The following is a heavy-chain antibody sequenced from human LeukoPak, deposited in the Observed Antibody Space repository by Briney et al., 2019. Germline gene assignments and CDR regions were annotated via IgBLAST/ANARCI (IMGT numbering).Heavy chain of an antibody. CDR2: IIPILGIA. CDR1: GYTFTSYG. D-gene: IGHD6-13*01. Sequence: GASVKVSCKASGYTFTSYGISWVRQAPGQGLEWMGRIIPILGIANYAQKFQGRVTITADKSTSTAYMELSSLRSEDTAVYYCARALAATSDIVGEDYWGQGTLVTVSS. CDR3: ARALAATSDIVGEDY. J-gene: IGHJ4*02. V-gene: IGHV1-69*04.